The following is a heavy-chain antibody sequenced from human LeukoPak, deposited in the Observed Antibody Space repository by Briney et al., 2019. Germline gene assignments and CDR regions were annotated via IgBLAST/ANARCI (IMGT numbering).Heavy chain of an antibody. J-gene: IGHJ6*03. CDR2: ISYDGSNK. V-gene: IGHV3-30*04. Sequence: GGSLRLSCAASGFTFSSYAIHWVRQAPGKGLEWVALISYDGSNKYNADSVKGRFTISRDNSKNTLYLQMNSLRAEDTAVYYCARDGYDSSGYYDYYYYYMDVWGKGATVTVSS. CDR3: ARDGYDSSGYYDYYYYYMDV. CDR1: GFTFSSYA. D-gene: IGHD3-22*01.